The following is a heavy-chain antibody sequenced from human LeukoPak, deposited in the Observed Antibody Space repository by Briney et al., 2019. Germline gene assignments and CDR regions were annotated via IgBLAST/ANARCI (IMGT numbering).Heavy chain of an antibody. CDR3: AKTISGYCSSTSCLNWFDP. V-gene: IGHV3-23*01. Sequence: GGSLRLSCAASGFTFSSYAMSWVRQAPGKGLEWVSTISDSGSTYYADSVKGRSTISRDDSKNTLYLQMNSLRAEDTAVYYCAKTISGYCSSTSCLNWFDPWGQGTLVTVSS. J-gene: IGHJ5*02. D-gene: IGHD2-2*03. CDR1: GFTFSSYA. CDR2: ISDSGST.